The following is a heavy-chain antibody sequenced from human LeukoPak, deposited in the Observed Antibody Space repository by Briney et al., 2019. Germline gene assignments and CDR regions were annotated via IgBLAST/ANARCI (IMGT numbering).Heavy chain of an antibody. D-gene: IGHD1-1*01. Sequence: PGGSLRLSCAASGFTFSSYAMSWVRQAPGKGLEWVSAISGSGGSTYYADSVKGRFTISRDNSKNTLYLQMNSLRAEDTAVYYCAKSRVVAAGNWATSGYWGQGTLVTVSS. CDR2: ISGSGGST. CDR1: GFTFSSYA. J-gene: IGHJ4*02. CDR3: AKSRVVAAGNWATSGY. V-gene: IGHV3-23*01.